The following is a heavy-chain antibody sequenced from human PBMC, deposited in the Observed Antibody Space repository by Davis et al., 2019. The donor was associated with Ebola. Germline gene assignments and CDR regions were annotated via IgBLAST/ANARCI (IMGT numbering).Heavy chain of an antibody. Sequence: GGSLRLSCAASGFTFKNYAMYWVRQAPGKGLQWVAVIWDDGSNKYYADSVKGRFTISRDNSKNTLYLQMNSLRAEDTAVYYCATTPQYSSGQNKPFDYWGQGTLVTVSS. J-gene: IGHJ4*02. CDR2: IWDDGSNK. CDR1: GFTFKNYA. D-gene: IGHD6-19*01. V-gene: IGHV3-33*08. CDR3: ATTPQYSSGQNKPFDY.